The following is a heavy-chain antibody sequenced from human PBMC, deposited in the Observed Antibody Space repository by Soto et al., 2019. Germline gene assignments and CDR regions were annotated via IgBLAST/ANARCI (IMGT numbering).Heavy chain of an antibody. CDR1: GFSLSNARMG. CDR2: VFSNDEE. J-gene: IGHJ5*02. D-gene: IGHD4-17*01. Sequence: QVTLKESGPVLVKPTETLTLTCTVSGFSLSNARMGVSWIRQPPGKALEWLAHVFSNDEEAYSTSLKSRLTISKDTSKSQVVLTMTNMDPVDTGTYYCARINSRGDSRGGWFDPWGQGTLVTVSS. CDR3: ARINSRGDSRGGWFDP. V-gene: IGHV2-26*01.